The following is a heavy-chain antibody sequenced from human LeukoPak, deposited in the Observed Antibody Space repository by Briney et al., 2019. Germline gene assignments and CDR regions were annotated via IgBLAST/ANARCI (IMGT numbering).Heavy chain of an antibody. CDR3: ARHGIVDTSRKYYFDY. CDR1: GGSISSYY. CDR2: IYYSGST. J-gene: IGHJ4*02. V-gene: IGHV4-59*08. D-gene: IGHD5-18*01. Sequence: SETLSLTCTVSGGSISSYYWSWIRQPPGKGLEWIGYIYYSGSTNYNPSLKSRVTISVDTSKNQFSLKLSSVTAADTAVYYCARHGIVDTSRKYYFDYWGQGTLVTVSS.